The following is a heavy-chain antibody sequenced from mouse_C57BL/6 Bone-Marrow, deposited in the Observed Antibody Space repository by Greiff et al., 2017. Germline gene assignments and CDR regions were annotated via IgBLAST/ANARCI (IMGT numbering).Heavy chain of an antibody. D-gene: IGHD1-1*01. V-gene: IGHV1-64*01. CDR3: ARSTTVVGYYFDY. Sequence: VQLQQPGAELVKPGASVKLSCKASGYTFTSYWMHWVKQRPGQGLEWIGMIHPNSGSTNYNEKFKSKATLTVDKSSSTAYMQLSSLTSEDSAVYYCARSTTVVGYYFDYWGQGTTLTVSS. CDR2: IHPNSGST. J-gene: IGHJ2*01. CDR1: GYTFTSYW.